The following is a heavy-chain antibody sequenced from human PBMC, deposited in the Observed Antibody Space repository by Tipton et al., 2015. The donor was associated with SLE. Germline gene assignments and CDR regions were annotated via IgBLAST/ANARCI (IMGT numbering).Heavy chain of an antibody. Sequence: GSLRLSCAVSGITVGTNYMSWVRQAPGKGLEWVSVIYSGGSTYYRDSVKGRFIISRDNSKNTLYLQMSGLRAEDTAVYYCALQRGYSYGFDYWGQGTLVTVSS. D-gene: IGHD5-18*01. CDR2: IYSGGST. V-gene: IGHV3-66*01. CDR3: ALQRGYSYGFDY. J-gene: IGHJ4*02. CDR1: GITVGTNY.